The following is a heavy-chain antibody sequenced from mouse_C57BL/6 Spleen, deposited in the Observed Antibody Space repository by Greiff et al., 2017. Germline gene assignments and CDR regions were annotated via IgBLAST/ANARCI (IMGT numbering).Heavy chain of an antibody. D-gene: IGHD2-4*01. V-gene: IGHV3-6*01. CDR1: GYSITSGYY. J-gene: IGHJ2*01. CDR2: ISYDGSN. CDR3: ARGYDYDVVDY. Sequence: EVKLQESGPGLVKPSQSLSLTCSVTGYSITSGYYWNWIRQFPGNKLEWMGYISYDGSNNYNPSLKNRISITRDTSKNQFFLKLNSVTTEDTATYYCARGYDYDVVDYWGQGTTLTVSS.